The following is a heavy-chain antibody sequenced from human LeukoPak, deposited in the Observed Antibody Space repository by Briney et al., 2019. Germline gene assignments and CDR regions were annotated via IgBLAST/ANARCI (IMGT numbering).Heavy chain of an antibody. Sequence: GGSLRLSCAASGFTFASYAMSWVRQAPGKGLEWVSPISGSGGTTFYVDSLKGRFTISRDNSKNTLYLQMNSLRAEDTAVYYCAKHYYDSSGYYYYYMDVWGKGTTVTVSS. CDR2: ISGSGGTT. J-gene: IGHJ6*03. D-gene: IGHD3-22*01. CDR3: AKHYYDSSGYYYYYMDV. V-gene: IGHV3-23*01. CDR1: GFTFASYA.